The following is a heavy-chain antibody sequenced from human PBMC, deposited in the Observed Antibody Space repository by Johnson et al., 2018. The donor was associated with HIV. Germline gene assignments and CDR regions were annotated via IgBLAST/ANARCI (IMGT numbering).Heavy chain of an antibody. D-gene: IGHD6-13*01. Sequence: QVQLVESGGGVVQPGRSLRLSCAASGFTFRSYAIHWVRQAPGKGLEWVAVISYDGTNKYSADSVKGRFTISRDNSKNTLYLQMNSLRAEDTAVYYCARDSSSSVGAFDIWGQGTMVTVSS. CDR2: ISYDGTNK. CDR1: GFTFRSYA. CDR3: ARDSSSSVGAFDI. J-gene: IGHJ3*02. V-gene: IGHV3-30-3*01.